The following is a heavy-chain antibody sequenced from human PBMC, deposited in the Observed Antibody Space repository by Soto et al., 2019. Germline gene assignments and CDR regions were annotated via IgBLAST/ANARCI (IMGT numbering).Heavy chain of an antibody. V-gene: IGHV3-64*02. J-gene: IGHJ4*02. CDR1: GFTFSSFG. Sequence: GGSLRLSCAASGFTFSSFGMHWVRQAPGKGLEYVSAISSSGGSTYYADSVKGRFTISRDNSKNSLYLQMNSLRAEDTAVYYCARDDYPYYVDSSGYHFDYWGQGALVTVSS. CDR2: ISSSGGST. CDR3: ARDDYPYYVDSSGYHFDY. D-gene: IGHD3-22*01.